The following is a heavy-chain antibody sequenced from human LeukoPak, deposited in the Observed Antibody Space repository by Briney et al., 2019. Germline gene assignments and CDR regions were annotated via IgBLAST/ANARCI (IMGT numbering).Heavy chain of an antibody. V-gene: IGHV1-2*02. Sequence: ASVKVSCKASGYTFTSYYMHWVRQAPGQGLEWMGWINPNSGGTNYAQKFQGRVTMTRDTSISTAYMELSSLRSDDTAVYYCARCRWGGALNWFDPWGQGTLVTVSS. D-gene: IGHD1-26*01. CDR1: GYTFTSYY. CDR2: INPNSGGT. J-gene: IGHJ5*02. CDR3: ARCRWGGALNWFDP.